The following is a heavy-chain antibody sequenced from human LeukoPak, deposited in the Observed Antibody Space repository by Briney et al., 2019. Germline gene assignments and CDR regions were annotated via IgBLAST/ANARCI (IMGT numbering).Heavy chain of an antibody. CDR1: GGSISSGGYY. CDR2: IYYSGST. Sequence: SETLSLTCTVSGGSISSGGYYWSWIRQHPGKGLEWIGYIYYSGSTNYNPSLKSRVTMSVDTSKNQFSLKLSSVTAADTAVYYCARDFPTVGDSSGLFDYWGQGTLVTVSS. J-gene: IGHJ4*02. V-gene: IGHV4-61*08. D-gene: IGHD3-22*01. CDR3: ARDFPTVGDSSGLFDY.